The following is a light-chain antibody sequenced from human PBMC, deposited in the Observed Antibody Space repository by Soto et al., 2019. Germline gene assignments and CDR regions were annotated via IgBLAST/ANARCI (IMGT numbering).Light chain of an antibody. CDR3: SAWDDSLIVV. CDR1: NSNIGSNS. CDR2: SNN. J-gene: IGLJ3*02. Sequence: QSVLTQPPSASGTPGQTVTTTCSGSNSNIGSNSVNWFQHLPGAVPKLLIFSNNQRPSGVPDRFSGSKSGTSASLAISGLQTEDESDYYCSAWDDSLIVVVGGRTKVTVL. V-gene: IGLV1-44*01.